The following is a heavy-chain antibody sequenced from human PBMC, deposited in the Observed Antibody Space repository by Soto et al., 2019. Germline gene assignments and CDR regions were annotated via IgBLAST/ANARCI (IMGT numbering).Heavy chain of an antibody. CDR1: GFIFSRYG. J-gene: IGHJ2*01. Sequence: QVQLVESGGGVVQPGRSLRLSCAASGFIFSRYGMHWVRQAPGKGLEWVAVISFDGSNKNYAESVKDRFTISRDNSKNTLFLQMDSLRSEDTAVYYCARESYNESNVGYFDLWGRGTLVSVSS. V-gene: IGHV3-30*03. CDR2: ISFDGSNK. D-gene: IGHD1-1*01. CDR3: ARESYNESNVGYFDL.